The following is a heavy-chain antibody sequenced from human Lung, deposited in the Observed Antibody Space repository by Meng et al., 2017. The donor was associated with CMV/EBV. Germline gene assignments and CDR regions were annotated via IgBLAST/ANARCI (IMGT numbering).Heavy chain of an antibody. CDR2: ISYDGSNK. CDR3: ARDVIVGALSGGDAFDI. J-gene: IGHJ3*02. CDR1: GFTFSSYA. D-gene: IGHD1-26*01. Sequence: GGSLRLXCAASGFTFSSYAMHWVRQAPGKGLEWVAVISYDGSNKYYADSVKGRFTISRDNSKNTLYLQMNSLRAEDTAVYYCARDVIVGALSGGDAFDIWGQGTXVTVSS. V-gene: IGHV3-30*04.